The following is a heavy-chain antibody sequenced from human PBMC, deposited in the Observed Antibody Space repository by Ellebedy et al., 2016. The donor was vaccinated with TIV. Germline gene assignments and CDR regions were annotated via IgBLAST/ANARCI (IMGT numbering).Heavy chain of an antibody. D-gene: IGHD2-2*01. Sequence: MPSETLSLTCAVSDGSISNSNWWSWVRQPPGKGLEWIGEIYHSGSTNYNPSLKSRVTISVDKSKNQFSLKLSSVTAADTAVYYCARLATCRTNCLHYYYGMDVWGQGTTVTVSS. CDR2: IYHSGST. CDR3: ARLATCRTNCLHYYYGMDV. J-gene: IGHJ6*02. CDR1: DGSISNSNW. V-gene: IGHV4-4*02.